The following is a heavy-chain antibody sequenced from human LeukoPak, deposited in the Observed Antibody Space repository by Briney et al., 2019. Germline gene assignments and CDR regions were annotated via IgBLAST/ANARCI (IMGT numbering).Heavy chain of an antibody. J-gene: IGHJ4*02. V-gene: IGHV3-48*04. CDR2: ISSRGSTI. D-gene: IGHD3-9*01. CDR1: GFTFSSYW. Sequence: GGSLRLSCAASGFTFSSYWMSWVRQAPGKGLQWVSYISSRGSTIYYADSVKGRFTISRDNAKNSLFLQMNSLRAEDTAVYYCARAPGDSSGYHWGQGTLVTVSS. CDR3: ARAPGDSSGYH.